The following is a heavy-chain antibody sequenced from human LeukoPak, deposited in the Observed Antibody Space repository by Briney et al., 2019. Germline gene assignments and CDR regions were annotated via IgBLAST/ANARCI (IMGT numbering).Heavy chain of an antibody. J-gene: IGHJ4*02. V-gene: IGHV4-59*01. Sequence: SETLSLTCTVSGGSISSYYWSWIRQPPGKGLEWIGYIYYSGSTNYNPSLESRVTISVDTSKNQFSLKLSSVTAADTAVYYCARGKPLSRYDSSGYSPSDYWGQGTLVTVSS. CDR3: ARGKPLSRYDSSGYSPSDY. CDR2: IYYSGST. D-gene: IGHD3-22*01. CDR1: GGSISSYY.